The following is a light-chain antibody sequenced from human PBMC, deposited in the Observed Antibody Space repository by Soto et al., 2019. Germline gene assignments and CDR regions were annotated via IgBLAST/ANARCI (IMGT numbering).Light chain of an antibody. CDR1: SSDVGVYNY. CDR3: SSYTSSSTPVV. CDR2: EVS. V-gene: IGLV2-14*01. J-gene: IGLJ2*01. Sequence: QSALTQPASVSGSPGQSITISCTGTSSDVGVYNYVSWYQQHPGKAPKLMIYEVSNRPSGVSNRFSGSKSGNTASLTISGLQAEHEADYYCSSYTSSSTPVVFGGGTKVTVL.